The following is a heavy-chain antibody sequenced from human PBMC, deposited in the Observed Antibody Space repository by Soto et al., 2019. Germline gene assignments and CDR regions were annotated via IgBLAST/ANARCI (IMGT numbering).Heavy chain of an antibody. CDR2: ISGSGGST. CDR3: AKDQRLWFGDHRGY. D-gene: IGHD3-10*01. Sequence: EVQLLESGGGLVQPGGSLRLSCAASGFTFSSYAMSWVRQAPGKGLEWVSSISGSGGSTYYADSVKGRFTISRDKSKNTLYLQLHSLRADDTAVYYCAKDQRLWFGDHRGYWGQGSLVTVSS. V-gene: IGHV3-23*01. J-gene: IGHJ4*02. CDR1: GFTFSSYA.